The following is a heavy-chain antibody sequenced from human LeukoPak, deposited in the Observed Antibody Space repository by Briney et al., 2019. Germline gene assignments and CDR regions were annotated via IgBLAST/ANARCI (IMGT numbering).Heavy chain of an antibody. CDR1: GGTFSSYA. CDR3: ARDRGERGTSWSLPAYAFDI. V-gene: IGHV1-69*15. CDR2: IIPIFGTA. J-gene: IGHJ3*02. Sequence: ASVKVSCKASGGTFSSYAITWVRQAPGQGLEWMGRIIPIFGTANYAQRFQGRVTITSDESTRTAYMELSSLRSEDTAVYYCARDRGERGTSWSLPAYAFDIWGQGTMVTVSS. D-gene: IGHD6-13*01.